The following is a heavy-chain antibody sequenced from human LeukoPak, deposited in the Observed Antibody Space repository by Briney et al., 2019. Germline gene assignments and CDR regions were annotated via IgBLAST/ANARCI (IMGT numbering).Heavy chain of an antibody. CDR2: IYYSGST. J-gene: IGHJ4*02. V-gene: IGHV4-39*07. CDR1: GDSISRNSYY. Sequence: SETLSLTCTVSGDSISRNSYYWGWIRQPPGKGLEWIASIYYSGSTYYNPSLKSRVTISVDTSKSQFSLKLTSVTAADTAVYYCARTLYPWNFDYWGQGTLVTVSS. CDR3: ARTLYPWNFDY. D-gene: IGHD2-2*02.